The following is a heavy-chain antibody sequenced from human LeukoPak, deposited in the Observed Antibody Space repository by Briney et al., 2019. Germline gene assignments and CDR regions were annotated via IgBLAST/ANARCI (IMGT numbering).Heavy chain of an antibody. D-gene: IGHD3-3*01. CDR3: ARLPPTTIFGVVIIQHFDY. CDR1: GCSISSSSYY. Sequence: SETLSLTCTVSGCSISSSSYYWGWIRQPPGKGLEWIGSIYYSGSTYYNPSLKSRVTISVDTSKNQFSLKLSSVTAADTAVYYCARLPPTTIFGVVIIQHFDYWGQGTLVTVSA. CDR2: IYYSGST. J-gene: IGHJ4*02. V-gene: IGHV4-39*01.